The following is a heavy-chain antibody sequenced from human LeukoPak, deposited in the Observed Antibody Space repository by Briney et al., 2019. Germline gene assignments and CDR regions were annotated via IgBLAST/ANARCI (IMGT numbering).Heavy chain of an antibody. CDR2: ISSSSSYI. D-gene: IGHD6-19*01. CDR3: ARDKGSGWSPFDY. J-gene: IGHJ4*02. CDR1: GSSFNNYA. V-gene: IGHV3-21*01. Sequence: GRSLRLSCTASGSSFNNYAMNWVRQAPGKGLEWVSSISSSSSYIYYADSVKGRFTISRDNAKNSLYLQMNSLRAEDTAVYYCARDKGSGWSPFDYWGQGTLVTVSS.